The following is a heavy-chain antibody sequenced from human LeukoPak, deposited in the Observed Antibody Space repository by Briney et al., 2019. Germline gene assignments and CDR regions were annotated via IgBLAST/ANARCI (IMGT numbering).Heavy chain of an antibody. CDR3: ARERGSYDY. D-gene: IGHD1-26*01. V-gene: IGHV3-7*01. J-gene: IGHJ4*02. CDR1: GFTLSSYW. CDR2: IKQDGSEK. Sequence: GGSLRLSCAASGFTLSSYWMSWVRQAPGKGLEWVANIKQDGSEKYYVDSVKGRFTISRDNAQKSLYLQMNSLRAEDTAVYYCARERGSYDYWGQGTLVTVSS.